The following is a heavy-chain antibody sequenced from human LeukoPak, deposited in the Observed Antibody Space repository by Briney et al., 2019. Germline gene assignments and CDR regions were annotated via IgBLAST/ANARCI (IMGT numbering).Heavy chain of an antibody. J-gene: IGHJ4*02. V-gene: IGHV3-74*01. D-gene: IGHD6-13*01. CDR2: INSDGRSA. Sequence: GGSLRLSCAASGFTFSRYYMHWVRQAPGKGLVWVSRINSDGRSATYADSVRGRFTVSRDNAKNTLYLQMNSLKVEDTAMYYCTRVFVGDEYSSSGYWGQGTLVTVSS. CDR1: GFTFSRYY. CDR3: TRVFVGDEYSSSGY.